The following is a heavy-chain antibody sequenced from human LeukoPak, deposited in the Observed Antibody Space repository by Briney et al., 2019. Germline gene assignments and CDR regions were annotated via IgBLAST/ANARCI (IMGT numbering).Heavy chain of an antibody. CDR2: INSDGSST. V-gene: IGHV3-74*01. J-gene: IGHJ4*02. CDR1: GFTSSSYW. CDR3: ARDPINFTYYDFWSGYLDPYYFDY. D-gene: IGHD3-3*01. Sequence: GGSLRLSCAASGFTSSSYWMHWVRQAPGKGLVWVSRINSDGSSTSYADSVKGRFTISRDNAKNTLYLQMNSLRAEDTAVYYCARDPINFTYYDFWSGYLDPYYFDYWGQGTLVTVSS.